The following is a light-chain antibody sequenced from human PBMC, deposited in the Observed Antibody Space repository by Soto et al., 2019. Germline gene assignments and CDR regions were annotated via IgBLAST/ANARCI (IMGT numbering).Light chain of an antibody. CDR2: GAS. Sequence: EKVMSQSPATLSVSPGGTATLSCRASQNIGGNLAWYQQKPGQAPRLLIYGASTRATGVPPRFRGSGSGTEFTLTISSLQSEDFAVYYCQQFTNWPPGALTFGGGTKVEIK. J-gene: IGKJ4*01. V-gene: IGKV3-15*01. CDR3: QQFTNWPPGALT. CDR1: QNIGGN.